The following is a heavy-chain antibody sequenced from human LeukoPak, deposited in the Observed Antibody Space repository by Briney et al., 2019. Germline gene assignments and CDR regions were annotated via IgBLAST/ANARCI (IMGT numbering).Heavy chain of an antibody. D-gene: IGHD3-22*01. CDR2: IIHIFGTA. J-gene: IGHJ4*02. CDR1: GGTFSSYA. CDR3: ARSLDSYDSSGYYYYFDY. V-gene: IGHV1-69*05. Sequence: SVKVSCKASGGTFSSYAISWVRQAPGQGLEWMGGIIHIFGTANYAQKFQGRVTITTDESTSTAYMELSSLRSEDTAVYYCARSLDSYDSSGYYYYFDYWGQGTLVTVSS.